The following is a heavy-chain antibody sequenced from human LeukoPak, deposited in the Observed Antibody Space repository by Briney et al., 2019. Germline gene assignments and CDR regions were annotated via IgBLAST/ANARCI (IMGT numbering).Heavy chain of an antibody. J-gene: IGHJ4*02. CDR1: GGTFSSYA. V-gene: IGHV1-69*05. D-gene: IGHD6-13*01. Sequence: SVKVSCKASGGTFSSYAISWVRQAPGQGLEWMGRIIPIFGIANYAQKFQGRVTITTDESTSTAYMELSSLRSEDTAVYYCARDRIAAAGTRGFDYWGQGTLVTVSS. CDR2: IIPIFGIA. CDR3: ARDRIAAAGTRGFDY.